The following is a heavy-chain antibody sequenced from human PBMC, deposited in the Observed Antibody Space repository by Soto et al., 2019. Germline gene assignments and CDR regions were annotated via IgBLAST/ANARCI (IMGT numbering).Heavy chain of an antibody. D-gene: IGHD6-19*01. CDR1: GYTFTSYA. V-gene: IGHV1-3*01. J-gene: IGHJ6*02. CDR2: INAGNGNT. CDR3: ARAGYSSGPTSYYYYYYGMDV. Sequence: ASVKVSCKASGYTFTSYAMHWVRQAPGQRLEWMGWINAGNGNTKYSQKFQGRVTITRDTSASTAYMELSSLRSEDTAVYYCARAGYSSGPTSYYYYYYGMDVRGQGTTVTVSS.